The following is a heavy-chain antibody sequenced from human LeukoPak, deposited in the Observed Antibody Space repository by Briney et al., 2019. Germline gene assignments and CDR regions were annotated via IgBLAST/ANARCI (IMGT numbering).Heavy chain of an antibody. Sequence: SETLSLTCTVSGGSISSYYWSWIRQPPGKGLEWIGYIYYSGSTNHNPSLKSRVTISVDTSKNQFSLKLSSVTAADTAVYYCARQEGLYSSGWYGELDYWGQGTLVTVSS. CDR1: GGSISSYY. J-gene: IGHJ4*02. CDR3: ARQEGLYSSGWYGELDY. V-gene: IGHV4-59*08. CDR2: IYYSGST. D-gene: IGHD6-19*01.